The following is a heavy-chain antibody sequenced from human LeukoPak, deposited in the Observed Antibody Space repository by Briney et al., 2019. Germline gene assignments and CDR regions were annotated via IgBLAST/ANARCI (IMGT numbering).Heavy chain of an antibody. Sequence: GGSLRLSCAASGFTFSSYAMSWVRQAPGKGLEWVSAISGSGGSTYYADSVKGRFTISRDNSKNTLYLQMNSLRAEDTAVYYCARDSCSSTSCYFEYFQHWGQGTLVTVSS. CDR3: ARDSCSSTSCYFEYFQH. CDR2: ISGSGGST. J-gene: IGHJ1*01. V-gene: IGHV3-23*01. CDR1: GFTFSSYA. D-gene: IGHD2-2*01.